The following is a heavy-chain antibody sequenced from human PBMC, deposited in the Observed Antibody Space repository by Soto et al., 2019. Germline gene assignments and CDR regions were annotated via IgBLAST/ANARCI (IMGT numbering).Heavy chain of an antibody. CDR1: GGSISGYY. J-gene: IGHJ5*02. D-gene: IGHD3-3*01. CDR3: ARTYYDFWSGYWRWFDP. CDR2: SYYSGGT. Sequence: SETLSLTCTVSGGSISGYYWCWIRMPPGKGMEWIGYSYYSGGTTYNPSLTSRVPITIDMYQNQFPLKLSPVTATDTAVYYCARTYYDFWSGYWRWFDPWGQGTLVTV. V-gene: IGHV4-59*13.